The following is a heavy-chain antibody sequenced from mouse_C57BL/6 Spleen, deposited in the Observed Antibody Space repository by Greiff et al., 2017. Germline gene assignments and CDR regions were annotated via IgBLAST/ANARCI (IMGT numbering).Heavy chain of an antibody. J-gene: IGHJ2*01. CDR1: GYTFTDYY. Sequence: VQLQQSGAELVRPGASVKLSCKASGYTFTDYYINWVKQRPGQGLEWIARIYPGSGNTYYNEKFKGKATLTAEKSSSTAYMQLSSLTSEDSAVYCCARAYYGSLDYWGQGTTLTVSS. CDR3: ARAYYGSLDY. V-gene: IGHV1-76*01. CDR2: IYPGSGNT. D-gene: IGHD1-1*01.